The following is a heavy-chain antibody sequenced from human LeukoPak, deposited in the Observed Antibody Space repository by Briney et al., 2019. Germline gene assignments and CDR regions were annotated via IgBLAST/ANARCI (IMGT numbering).Heavy chain of an antibody. CDR3: ARTGYSSGVNWFDP. J-gene: IGHJ5*02. V-gene: IGHV1-2*04. Sequence: ASVKVSCKASGYTFTGYYMHWVRQAPGQGLEWMGWINPNSGGTNYAQKFQGWVTMTRDTSISTAYMELSRLRSDDTAVYYCARTGYSSGVNWFDPWGQGTLVTVSS. D-gene: IGHD6-19*01. CDR1: GYTFTGYY. CDR2: INPNSGGT.